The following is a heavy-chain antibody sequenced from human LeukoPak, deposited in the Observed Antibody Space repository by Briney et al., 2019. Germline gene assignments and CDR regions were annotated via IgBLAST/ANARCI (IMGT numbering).Heavy chain of an antibody. CDR3: ARDQSVAGTPVRYYYYGMDV. D-gene: IGHD6-19*01. V-gene: IGHV1-69*04. J-gene: IGHJ6*02. Sequence: ASVKVSCKASGGTFSSYAISWVRQAPGQGLEWMGRIIPILGIANYAQKFQGRVTITADKSTSTAYMELSSLRSEDTAVYYCARDQSVAGTPVRYYYYGMDVWGQGTTVTVSS. CDR2: IIPILGIA. CDR1: GGTFSSYA.